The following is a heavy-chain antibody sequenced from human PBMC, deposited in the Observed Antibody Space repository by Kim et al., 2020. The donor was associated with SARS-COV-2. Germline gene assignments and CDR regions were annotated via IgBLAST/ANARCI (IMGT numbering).Heavy chain of an antibody. J-gene: IGHJ4*02. Sequence: ADAVKGRFTISRDNSKNTLYLQMNSLRAEDTAVYYCARDIVLIGTEGPDYWGQGTLVTVSS. V-gene: IGHV3-33*01. D-gene: IGHD1-7*01. CDR3: ARDIVLIGTEGPDY.